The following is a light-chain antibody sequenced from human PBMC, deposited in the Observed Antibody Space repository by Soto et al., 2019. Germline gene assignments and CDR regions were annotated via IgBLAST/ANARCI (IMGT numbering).Light chain of an antibody. CDR2: GAS. V-gene: IGKV3-20*01. CDR1: QSVSSTY. Sequence: EIVLTQSPGTLSLSPGERAILSCRASQSVSSTYLAWYQHKPGQAPRLLIYGASNRETGIPDTFSGSGSGTDFTLTISRLEPEDFAVYYCEQYDSSPYTFGQGTKLEIK. CDR3: EQYDSSPYT. J-gene: IGKJ2*01.